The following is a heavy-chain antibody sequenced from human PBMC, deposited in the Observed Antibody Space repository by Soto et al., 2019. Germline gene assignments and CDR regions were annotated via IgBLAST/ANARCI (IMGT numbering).Heavy chain of an antibody. J-gene: IGHJ5*01. CDR3: AEDHGAYGPNWSDS. D-gene: IGHD3-10*01. V-gene: IGHV3-23*01. Sequence: EVQLLESGGGLVQPGGSLRLSCAASGFTFSSYAMSWVRQTPGKGLEWVSTLSGSGGTTYYADSVKGQFTISRDNSNGTLDLQMNSLRAEDTAVYYCAEDHGAYGPNWSDSWGQGTLVTVSS. CDR1: GFTFSSYA. CDR2: LSGSGGTT.